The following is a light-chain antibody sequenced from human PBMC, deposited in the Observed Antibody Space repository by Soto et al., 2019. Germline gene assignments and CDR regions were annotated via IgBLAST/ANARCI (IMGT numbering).Light chain of an antibody. Sequence: DVQMTQSPSVLSASVGDRVTITSRASQAISNYLNWYQQRPGKAPNLLIFGAKTLQSGVPSRFSGSGYGTDFTLTITTLQPEDVGIYYCQQCHATPLTFGQGTRLENK. J-gene: IGKJ5*01. CDR1: QAISNY. CDR2: GAK. V-gene: IGKV1-39*01. CDR3: QQCHATPLT.